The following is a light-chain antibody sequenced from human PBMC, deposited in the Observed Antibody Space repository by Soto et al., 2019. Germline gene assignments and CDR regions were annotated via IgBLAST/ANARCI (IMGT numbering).Light chain of an antibody. CDR2: AAS. CDR3: QQSYSTPLT. CDR1: QRISSY. Sequence: DIQMTQSPSSLSVSVGDRVTITCRASQRISSYLNWYQHTPGQAPKLLIYAASSLESGVPSRFSGSRSGTDFTLTISSLQPEDFATYYCQQSYSTPLTFGAGTKVHIK. V-gene: IGKV1-39*01. J-gene: IGKJ3*01.